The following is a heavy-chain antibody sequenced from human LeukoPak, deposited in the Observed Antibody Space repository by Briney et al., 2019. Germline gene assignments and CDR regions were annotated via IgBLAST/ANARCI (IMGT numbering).Heavy chain of an antibody. V-gene: IGHV4-59*01. CDR3: ARDDGYNFWYFDY. J-gene: IGHJ4*02. CDR2: MYYSGST. D-gene: IGHD5-24*01. CDR1: GGSISSYY. Sequence: SETLSLTCTVSGGSISSYYWSWIRQPPGKGLEWIAYMYYSGSTNYNPSLKSRVTISVDTSKNQFSLKLSSVTAADTAVYYCARDDGYNFWYFDYWGQGTLVTVCS.